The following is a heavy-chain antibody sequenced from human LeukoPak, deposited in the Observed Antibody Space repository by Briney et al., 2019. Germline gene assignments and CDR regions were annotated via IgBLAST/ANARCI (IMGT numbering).Heavy chain of an antibody. J-gene: IGHJ6*02. V-gene: IGHV3-48*03. Sequence: GGSLRLSCAASGFTFSSYEMSWVRQAPGKGLQWVSYIGSSGSTMYYADSVKGRFTISRDNAKNSLYLQMNSLRAEDTAVYYCAREALTVDHGMDVWGQGTTVTVSS. CDR1: GFTFSSYE. D-gene: IGHD4-23*01. CDR2: IGSSGSTM. CDR3: AREALTVDHGMDV.